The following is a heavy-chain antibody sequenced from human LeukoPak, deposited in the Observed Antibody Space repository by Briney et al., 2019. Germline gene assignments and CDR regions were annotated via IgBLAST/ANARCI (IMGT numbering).Heavy chain of an antibody. Sequence: GGSPRLSCAASGFTFNSYSMHWVRQAPGRGLEWVAVISFDGNSKYYADSVKGRFTISRDNSKNTLDLQMTGLRAEDTAVYYCARERGRGRDSPWFDYWGQGTLVTVSS. V-gene: IGHV3-30*14. CDR1: GFTFNSYS. D-gene: IGHD1-26*01. CDR2: ISFDGNSK. CDR3: ARERGRGRDSPWFDY. J-gene: IGHJ4*02.